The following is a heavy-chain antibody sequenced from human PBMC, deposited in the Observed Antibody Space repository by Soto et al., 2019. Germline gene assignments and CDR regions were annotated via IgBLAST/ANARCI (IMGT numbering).Heavy chain of an antibody. D-gene: IGHD3-22*01. J-gene: IGHJ5*02. CDR1: GGTFSSYA. CDR2: IIPIFGTA. CDR3: ASDNSGDYYDSSGYYDP. Sequence: SVKVSCKASGGTFSSYAISWVRQAPGQGLEWMGGIIPIFGTANYAQKFQGRVTITADESTSTAYMELSSLRSEDTAVYYCASDNSGDYYDSSGYYDPWGQGTLVTVSS. V-gene: IGHV1-69*13.